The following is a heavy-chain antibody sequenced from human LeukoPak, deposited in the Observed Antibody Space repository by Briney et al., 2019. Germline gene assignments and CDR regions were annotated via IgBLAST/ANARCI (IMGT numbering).Heavy chain of an antibody. D-gene: IGHD6-13*01. CDR2: ISSSGSTI. CDR1: GFTFSSYE. V-gene: IGHV3-48*03. Sequence: PGGSLRLSCAASGFTFSSYEMNWVRQAPGKGLEWVSYISSSGSTIYYADSVKGRFTISRDNAKNSLYLQMNSLRAEDTTVYYCAREIAGVDYWGQGTLVTVSS. J-gene: IGHJ4*02. CDR3: AREIAGVDY.